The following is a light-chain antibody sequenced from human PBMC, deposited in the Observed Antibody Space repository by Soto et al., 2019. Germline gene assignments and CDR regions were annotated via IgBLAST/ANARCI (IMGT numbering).Light chain of an antibody. Sequence: IVLTQSPVTLSFSPVERSTLSFIASHIVGSNYLAWYEQKPGQSPRLLIYGASNGAAGIPARFSGTGSGTDFTLTISSLEPDDFAVYYCQQRYNWPLTYGGGTKVDI. CDR3: QQRYNWPLT. CDR2: GAS. V-gene: IGKV3-11*01. J-gene: IGKJ4*01. CDR1: HIVGSNY.